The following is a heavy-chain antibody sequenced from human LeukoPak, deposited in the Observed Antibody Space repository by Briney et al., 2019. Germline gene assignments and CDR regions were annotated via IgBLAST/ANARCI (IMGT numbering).Heavy chain of an antibody. J-gene: IGHJ2*01. V-gene: IGHV3-15*01. D-gene: IGHD2-15*01. Sequence: GESLRLSCAGSGFTFTNAWMTWVRQAPGKGLEWVGRIKATPDGGTTDYAAPVKGRFTISRDDSKDTVYLQMSSLKTDDTAVYYCATDAANTGFWYFDLWGRGTLVTVSS. CDR1: GFTFTNAW. CDR3: ATDAANTGFWYFDL. CDR2: IKATPDGGTT.